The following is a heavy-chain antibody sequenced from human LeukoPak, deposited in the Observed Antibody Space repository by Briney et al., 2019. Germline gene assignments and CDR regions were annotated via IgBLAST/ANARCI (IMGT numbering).Heavy chain of an antibody. V-gene: IGHV3-23*01. D-gene: IGHD5/OR15-5a*01. CDR2: ISGSGGST. CDR3: AKSRVSDYFDY. CDR1: GFIFSSYA. J-gene: IGHJ4*02. Sequence: GSLRLSCAASGFIFSSYAMSWVRQAPGKGLEWVSAISGSGGSTYYADSVKGRFTISRDNSKNALYLQMNSLRAEDTAVYYCAKSRVSDYFDYWGQGTLVTVSS.